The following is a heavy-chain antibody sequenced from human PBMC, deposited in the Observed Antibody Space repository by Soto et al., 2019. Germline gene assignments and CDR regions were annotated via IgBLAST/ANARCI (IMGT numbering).Heavy chain of an antibody. CDR2: IYYSGST. J-gene: IGHJ3*02. CDR3: ARFIMITFGGVYSHLFDI. V-gene: IGHV4-31*03. D-gene: IGHD3-16*01. CDR1: GGSISSGGYY. Sequence: QVQLQESGPGLVKPSQTLSLTCTVSGGSISSGGYYWSWIRQHPGKGLEWIGYIYYSGSTYYNPSLKSRVTISGDTSKNQFSLKLSSVTAADTAVYYCARFIMITFGGVYSHLFDIWGQGTMVTVSS.